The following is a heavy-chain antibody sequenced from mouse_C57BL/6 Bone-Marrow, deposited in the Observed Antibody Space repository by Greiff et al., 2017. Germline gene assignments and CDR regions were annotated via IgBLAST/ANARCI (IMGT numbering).Heavy chain of an antibody. D-gene: IGHD2-2*01. V-gene: IGHV6-6*01. CDR3: ARLDGYDEAVDAMDY. Sequence: EVKVEESGGGLVQPGGSMKLSCAASGFAFSDAWMDWVRQSPEKGLEWVAEIGNKANDHASYYAVSVKGRFTISSADSKSRVYLQLHSVRAEDTGSYSCARLDGYDEAVDAMDYWGQGASVTVAS. CDR2: IGNKANDHAS. J-gene: IGHJ4*01. CDR1: GFAFSDAW.